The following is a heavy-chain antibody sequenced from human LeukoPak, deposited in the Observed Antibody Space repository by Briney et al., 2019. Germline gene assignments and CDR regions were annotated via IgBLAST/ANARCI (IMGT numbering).Heavy chain of an antibody. D-gene: IGHD2-15*01. V-gene: IGHV4-30-2*01. Sequence: PSQTLSLTCTVSGGSISSGGYYWSWIRQPPGKGLEWIGYIYHSGSTYYNPSLKSRVTISVDRSKNQFSLKLSSVTAADTAVYYCVRMTIYCYAGTCKYCFDYWGQGTLVTVSS. J-gene: IGHJ4*02. CDR3: VRMTIYCYAGTCKYCFDY. CDR1: GGSISSGGYY. CDR2: IYHSGST.